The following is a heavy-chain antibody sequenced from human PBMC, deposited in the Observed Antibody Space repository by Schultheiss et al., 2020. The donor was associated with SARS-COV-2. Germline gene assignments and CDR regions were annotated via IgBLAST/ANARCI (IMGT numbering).Heavy chain of an antibody. Sequence: GGSLRLSCAASGFTFSSHAMSWVRQAPGKGLEWVSVISGSGSNTNHADSVKGRFTISRDNSKNTLYLQMNSLRPEDTAVYYCAKSTTVTTLFDYWGQGTLVTVSS. V-gene: IGHV3-23*01. CDR1: GFTFSSHA. J-gene: IGHJ4*02. CDR2: ISGSGSNT. CDR3: AKSTTVTTLFDY. D-gene: IGHD4-17*01.